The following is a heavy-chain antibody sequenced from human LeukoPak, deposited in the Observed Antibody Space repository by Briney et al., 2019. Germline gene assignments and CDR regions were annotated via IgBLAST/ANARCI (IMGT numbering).Heavy chain of an antibody. CDR1: GFTFSSYA. V-gene: IGHV3-30-3*01. Sequence: GGSLTLSCAASGFTFSSYAMHWVRQAPGKGLEWVAVISYDGSNKYYADSVKGRFTISRNNYKNTLYLQMNGPGAEDTAVYCCASIDSTAIFDYWGQGTLVTVSS. D-gene: IGHD5-18*01. CDR2: ISYDGSNK. CDR3: ASIDSTAIFDY. J-gene: IGHJ4*02.